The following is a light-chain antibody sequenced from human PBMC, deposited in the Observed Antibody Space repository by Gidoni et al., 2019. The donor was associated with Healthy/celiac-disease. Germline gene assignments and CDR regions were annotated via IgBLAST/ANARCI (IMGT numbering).Light chain of an antibody. CDR3: QQYGRT. V-gene: IGKV3-20*01. J-gene: IGKJ1*01. Sequence: IVLTQSPGTLSLSPGERATLSCRASQSVSSSYLAWYQQKPGQAPRLLIYGASSRATGIPDRFSGRGYGTDFTLTISRLDPEDFAVYYCQQYGRTFGQGTKVEIK. CDR1: QSVSSSY. CDR2: GAS.